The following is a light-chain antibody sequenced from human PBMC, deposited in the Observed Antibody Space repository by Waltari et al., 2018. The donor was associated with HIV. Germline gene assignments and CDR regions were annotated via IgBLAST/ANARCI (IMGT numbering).Light chain of an antibody. CDR1: RSNFELIS. Sequence: QSVLTLPPSASGTHGQRLIIACSGGRSNFELISVNCCQHLPGTAPTLHKQKKNQRTSGVPDRFSASKSGTSASLAIRGLRSEDEADYYCGAWDDSLSAWVFGGGTKLSVL. CDR2: KKN. CDR3: GAWDDSLSAWV. J-gene: IGLJ3*02. V-gene: IGLV1-47*01.